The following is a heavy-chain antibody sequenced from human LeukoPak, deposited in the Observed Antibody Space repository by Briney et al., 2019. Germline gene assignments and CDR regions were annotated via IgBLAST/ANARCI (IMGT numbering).Heavy chain of an antibody. CDR2: MNPNSGNT. CDR3: ARGGSIAARAGAFDP. J-gene: IGHJ5*02. D-gene: IGHD6-6*01. Sequence: ASVKVSCKASGYTFTSYDINWVRQATGQGLEWMGWMNPNSGNTGYAQKFQGRVTMTRSTSISTAYMELSSLRSEDTAVYYCARGGSIAARAGAFDPWGQEPWSPSPQ. CDR1: GYTFTSYD. V-gene: IGHV1-8*01.